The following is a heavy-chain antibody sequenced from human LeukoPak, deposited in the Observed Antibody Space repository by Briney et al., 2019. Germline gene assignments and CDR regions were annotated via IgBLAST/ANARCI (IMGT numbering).Heavy chain of an antibody. V-gene: IGHV4-39*01. CDR2: IHNTGTT. J-gene: IGHJ4*02. CDR3: AKSHLGVPHDY. D-gene: IGHD3-3*01. CDR1: GGPISSVGYY. Sequence: SETLSLTCTVSGGPISSVGYYWGWIRQPPGKGLEWVATIHNTGTTNYNPSLKSRVTVSIDTSRNQISLNLSSVAAGDTAVYFCAKSHLGVPHDYWGQGTLVTVSS.